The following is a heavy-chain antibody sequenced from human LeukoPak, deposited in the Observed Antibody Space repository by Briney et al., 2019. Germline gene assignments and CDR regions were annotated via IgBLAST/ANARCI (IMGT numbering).Heavy chain of an antibody. CDR1: GFTFSSYS. D-gene: IGHD5-18*01. Sequence: GGSLRLSCAASGFTFSSYSMNWVRQAPGKGLEWVSSISSSSSYIYYADSVKGRFTISRDNAKNSLYLQMNSLRAEDTAVYYCARESGDTAIDYWGQGALVTVSS. V-gene: IGHV3-21*01. CDR3: ARESGDTAIDY. CDR2: ISSSSSYI. J-gene: IGHJ4*02.